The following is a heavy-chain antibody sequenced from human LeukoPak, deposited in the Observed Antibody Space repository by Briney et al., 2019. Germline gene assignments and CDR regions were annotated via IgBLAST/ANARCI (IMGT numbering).Heavy chain of an antibody. CDR2: ISAYNGNT. CDR3: ARENYGDYAPDF. Sequence: ASVKVSCKASGYTFTSYGISWVRQAPGQGLEWVGWISAYNGNTNYAQKLQGRVTMTTDTSTSTAYMELRSLRSDDTAVYYCARENYGDYAPDFWGQGILVTVSS. CDR1: GYTFTSYG. J-gene: IGHJ4*02. V-gene: IGHV1-18*01. D-gene: IGHD4-17*01.